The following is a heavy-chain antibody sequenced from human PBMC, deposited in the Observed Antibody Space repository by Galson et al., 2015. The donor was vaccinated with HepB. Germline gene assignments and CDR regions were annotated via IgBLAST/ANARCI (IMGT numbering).Heavy chain of an antibody. CDR2: ISSSSSYI. J-gene: IGHJ6*02. CDR1: GFTFSSYS. CDR3: ATGYSVPNHFDV. Sequence: SLRLSCAASGFTFSSYSMNWVRQAPGKGLEWVSSISSSSSYIYYADSVKGRFTISRDNAKNSLYLQMNSLRAEDTAVYYCATGYSVPNHFDVWGQGTTVIVSS. V-gene: IGHV3-21*01. D-gene: IGHD5/OR15-5a*01.